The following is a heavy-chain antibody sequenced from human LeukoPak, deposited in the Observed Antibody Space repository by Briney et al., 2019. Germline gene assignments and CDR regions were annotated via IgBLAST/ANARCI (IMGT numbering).Heavy chain of an antibody. J-gene: IGHJ4*02. CDR2: IKSDGSST. CDR3: ARTFAAAHIDY. V-gene: IGHV3-74*01. D-gene: IGHD2-15*01. CDR1: GFTFSGYW. Sequence: GGCLRLSCAASGFTFSGYWMHWVRQAPGKGLVWVSRIKSDGSSTTYADSVKGRFTISRDNAKNTLYLEMNSLRAEDTAVYYCARTFAAAHIDYWGQGSLVTVSS.